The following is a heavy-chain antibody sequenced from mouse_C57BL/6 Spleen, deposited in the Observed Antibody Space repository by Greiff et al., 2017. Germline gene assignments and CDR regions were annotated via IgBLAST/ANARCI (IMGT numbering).Heavy chain of an antibody. CDR2: IYPGDGDT. Sequence: QVQLQQSGPELVKPGASVKISCKASGYAFSSSWMNWVKQRPGKGLEWIGRIYPGDGDTNYNGKFKGKATLTADKSSSTAYMQLSSLTSEDSAVYVCSSSFYGNYPPYAMDYWGQGTSVTVSS. D-gene: IGHD2-1*01. J-gene: IGHJ4*01. CDR1: GYAFSSSW. CDR3: SSSFYGNYPPYAMDY. V-gene: IGHV1-82*01.